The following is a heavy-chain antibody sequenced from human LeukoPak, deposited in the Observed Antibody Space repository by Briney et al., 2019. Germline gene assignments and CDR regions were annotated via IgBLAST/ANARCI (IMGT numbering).Heavy chain of an antibody. CDR1: GGTLSSYA. J-gene: IGHJ5*02. CDR3: AXXXXVRGVGSFFDRNWFDP. D-gene: IGHD3-10*01. Sequence: ASVKVSCKASGGTLSSYAISWVRQAPGQGLEWMGGIIPIFGTARYAQKFQGRVTITADEPTSTAYMELSRLRSDDTAVYYCAXXXXVRGVGSFFDRNWFDPWGQGTLVTVSS. V-gene: IGHV1-69*01. CDR2: IIPIFGTA.